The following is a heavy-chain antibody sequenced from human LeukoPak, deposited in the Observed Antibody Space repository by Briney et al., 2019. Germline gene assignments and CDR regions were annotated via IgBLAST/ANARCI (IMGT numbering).Heavy chain of an antibody. J-gene: IGHJ5*02. Sequence: ASVKVSCKASGYTFTSYGISWVRQAPGQGLEWMGWISAYNGNTNYAQKLQGRVTMTRNTSISTAYMELSSLRSEDTAVYYCARGDILINYNWFDPWGQGTLVTVSS. V-gene: IGHV1-18*01. CDR2: ISAYNGNT. CDR1: GYTFTSYG. CDR3: ARGDILINYNWFDP. D-gene: IGHD3-9*01.